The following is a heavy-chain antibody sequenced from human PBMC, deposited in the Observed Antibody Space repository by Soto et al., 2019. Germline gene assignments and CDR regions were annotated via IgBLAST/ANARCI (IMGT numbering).Heavy chain of an antibody. V-gene: IGHV4-61*01. J-gene: IGHJ4*02. Sequence: KTSETLSLTCTVSGGSVSSGSYYWSWIRQPPGKGLEWIGYIYYSGSTNYNPSLKSRVTISVDTSKNQFSLKLSSVTAADTAVYYCARADYYGSGNNWGQGTLVTVSS. D-gene: IGHD3-10*01. CDR1: GGSVSSGSYY. CDR2: IYYSGST. CDR3: ARADYYGSGNN.